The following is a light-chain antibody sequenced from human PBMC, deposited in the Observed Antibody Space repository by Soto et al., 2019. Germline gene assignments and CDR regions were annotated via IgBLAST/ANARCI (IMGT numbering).Light chain of an antibody. CDR2: WAS. CDR3: QQYYTPPYT. Sequence: DIAMTQSPDSLAVSLGERATINCKSSQSVLYTSNNKNYLAWYQQKPGRPPKLLFYWASTRESEVPDRFSGSGSGEDFTLTISGLQAEDVAVYYCQQYYTPPYTFGQGTKVEI. J-gene: IGKJ2*01. CDR1: QSVLYTSNNKNY. V-gene: IGKV4-1*01.